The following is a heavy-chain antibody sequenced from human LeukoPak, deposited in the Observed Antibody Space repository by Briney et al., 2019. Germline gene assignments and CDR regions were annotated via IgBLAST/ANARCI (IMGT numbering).Heavy chain of an antibody. D-gene: IGHD5-18*01. CDR3: ARGGVDTAMVKGPFDY. CDR1: GYTLTGYY. CDR2: INPNSGGT. J-gene: IGHJ4*02. V-gene: IGHV1-2*04. Sequence: GASVKVSCKASGYTLTGYYMHWVRQAPGQGLEWMGWINPNSGGTNYAQKFQGWVTMTRDTSISTAYMELGRLRSDDTAVYYCARGGVDTAMVKGPFDYWGQGTLVTVSS.